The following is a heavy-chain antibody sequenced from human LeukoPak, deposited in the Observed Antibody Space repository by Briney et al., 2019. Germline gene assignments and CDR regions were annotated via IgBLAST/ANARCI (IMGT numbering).Heavy chain of an antibody. CDR2: IYPGDSDT. CDR3: ARLAYDGDYDAFDI. V-gene: IGHV5-51*01. D-gene: IGHD4-17*01. J-gene: IGHJ3*02. CDR1: GCSFTSYW. Sequence: GEALQISCKGSGCSFTSYWIGWVRRMPGKGREWMGIIYPGDSDTRYSPSFQGQVTISADKSISTAYLQWSSLKPSDTAMYYCARLAYDGDYDAFDIWGQGTMVTVSS.